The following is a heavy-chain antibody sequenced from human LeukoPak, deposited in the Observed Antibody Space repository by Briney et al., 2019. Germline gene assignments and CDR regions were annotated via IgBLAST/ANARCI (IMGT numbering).Heavy chain of an antibody. CDR1: GYSFTTYW. V-gene: IGHV5-51*01. D-gene: IGHD2-21*02. Sequence: GESLKISCTGFGYSFTTYWIGWVRQMPGKGLEWMGIIYPGDSDARYSPSLQGQVTISVDKSISTAYLQWSSLKASDTAMYYCARQGRIVVVTTTHDAFDIWGQGTMVTVSS. CDR2: IYPGDSDA. J-gene: IGHJ3*02. CDR3: ARQGRIVVVTTTHDAFDI.